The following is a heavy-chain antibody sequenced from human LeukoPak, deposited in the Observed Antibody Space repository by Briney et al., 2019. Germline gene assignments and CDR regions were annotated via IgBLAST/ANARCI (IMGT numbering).Heavy chain of an antibody. CDR1: SGSFSGYY. V-gene: IGHV4-34*01. CDR3: ARRYSGYSSSWLNY. Sequence: SETLSLTCAVYSGSFSGYYWSWIRQPPGKGLEWIGEINHSGSTNYNPSLKSRVTISVDTSKNQFSLKLSSVTAADTAVYYCARRYSGYSSSWLNYWGQGTLVTVSS. D-gene: IGHD6-13*01. CDR2: INHSGST. J-gene: IGHJ4*02.